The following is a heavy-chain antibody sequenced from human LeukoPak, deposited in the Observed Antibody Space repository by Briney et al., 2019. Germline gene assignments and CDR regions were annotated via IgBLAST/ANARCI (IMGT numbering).Heavy chain of an antibody. J-gene: IGHJ4*02. D-gene: IGHD2-21*02. CDR3: AREGYCGGDCYVSFDF. Sequence: GGSLRLSCAASGFTFSSYAMHWVRQAPGKGLEWVAVISYDGSNKYYADSVKGRFTISRDNSKNTLYLQMNSLRAEDTAVYYCAREGYCGGDCYVSFDFWGQGTLVTVSS. CDR1: GFTFSSYA. V-gene: IGHV3-30*04. CDR2: ISYDGSNK.